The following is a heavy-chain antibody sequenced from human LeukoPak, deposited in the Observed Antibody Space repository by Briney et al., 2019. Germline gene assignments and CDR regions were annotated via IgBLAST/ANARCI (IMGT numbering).Heavy chain of an antibody. CDR3: AGLIRPGWFDP. CDR2: IYYSGST. D-gene: IGHD1-14*01. V-gene: IGHV4-59*08. CDR1: GGSISSYY. Sequence: SETLSLTCTVSGGSISSYYWSWIRQPPGKGLEWIGYIYYSGSTNYNSSLKSRVTILVDMSKNQFSLKLSSVTAADTAVYYCAGLIRPGWFDPWGQGTLVTVSS. J-gene: IGHJ5*02.